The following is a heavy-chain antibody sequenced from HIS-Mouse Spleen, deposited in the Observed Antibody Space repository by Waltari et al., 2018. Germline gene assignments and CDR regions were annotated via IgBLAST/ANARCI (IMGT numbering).Heavy chain of an antibody. CDR2: IYYSGST. J-gene: IGHJ2*01. Sequence: QLQLQESGPGLVKPSETLSLTCTVSGGSISSSSYYVRWIRQPPGKGLEWIGSIYYSGSTYYNPSLKSRVTISVDTSKNQFSLKLSSVTAADTAVYYCAREIPYSSSWYDWYFDLWGRGTLVTVSS. CDR3: AREIPYSSSWYDWYFDL. V-gene: IGHV4-39*07. D-gene: IGHD6-13*01. CDR1: GGSISSSSYY.